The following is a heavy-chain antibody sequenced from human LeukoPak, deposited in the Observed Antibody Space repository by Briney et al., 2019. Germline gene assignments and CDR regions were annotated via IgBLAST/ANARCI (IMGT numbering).Heavy chain of an antibody. V-gene: IGHV3-48*01. D-gene: IGHD2-21*02. CDR3: ARGSIVVVTAISDAFDI. J-gene: IGHJ3*02. Sequence: PGGSLRLSCAASGFTFSNYNMNWVRQAPGKGLEWVSYISSSSSTIHYAESVKGRFTIFRDNARNSLYLQMNSLRAEDTAVYYCARGSIVVVTAISDAFDIWGQGTMVTVSS. CDR2: ISSSSSTI. CDR1: GFTFSNYN.